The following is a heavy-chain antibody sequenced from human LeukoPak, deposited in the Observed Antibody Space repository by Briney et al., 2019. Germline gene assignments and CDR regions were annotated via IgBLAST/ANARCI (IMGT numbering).Heavy chain of an antibody. J-gene: IGHJ4*02. Sequence: GGSLRLSCTASGFTFSNYAMTWVRQAPRRGLEWVSTITRFTGATYYADSVKGRFTISRGDSNNTLYLQMNSLRAGDTAVYYCARERTMVRGVISGWGQGTLVTVSS. CDR3: ARERTMVRGVISG. D-gene: IGHD3-10*01. CDR2: ITRFTGAT. V-gene: IGHV3-23*01. CDR1: GFTFSNYA.